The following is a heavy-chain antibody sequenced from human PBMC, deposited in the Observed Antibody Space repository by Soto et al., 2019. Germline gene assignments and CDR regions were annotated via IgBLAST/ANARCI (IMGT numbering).Heavy chain of an antibody. CDR3: ARVWVTTLDY. D-gene: IGHD4-17*01. CDR1: GFTFSSYA. Sequence: QVQLVESGGGVVQPGRSLRLSCAASGFTFSSYAMHWVRQAPGKGLEWVAVISYDESNKYYADSVKGRFTISRDNSKNTLYLQMNSLRAEDTAVYYCARVWVTTLDYWGQGTLVTVSS. J-gene: IGHJ4*02. V-gene: IGHV3-30-3*01. CDR2: ISYDESNK.